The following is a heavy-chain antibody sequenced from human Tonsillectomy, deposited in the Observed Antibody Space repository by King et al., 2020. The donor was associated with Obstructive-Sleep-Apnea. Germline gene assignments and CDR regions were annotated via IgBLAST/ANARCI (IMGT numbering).Heavy chain of an antibody. Sequence: QLQESGPGLVKPSETLSLTCTVSGGSISSYYWSWIRQPAGKGLEWIGRIYTSGSTNYNPSLKSRVTMSVDTSKNQFSLKLSSVTAADTAVYYCARGYSGYERGTYYYYGMDVWGQGTTVTVSS. J-gene: IGHJ6*02. CDR3: ARGYSGYERGTYYYYGMDV. CDR1: GGSISSYY. V-gene: IGHV4-4*07. D-gene: IGHD5-12*01. CDR2: IYTSGST.